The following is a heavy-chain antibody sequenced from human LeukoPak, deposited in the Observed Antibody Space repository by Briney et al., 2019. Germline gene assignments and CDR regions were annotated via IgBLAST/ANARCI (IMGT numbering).Heavy chain of an antibody. CDR3: ARLVGFYYDSSGYRQHDY. CDR2: IKQDESER. D-gene: IGHD3-22*01. Sequence: GGSLRLSCEGSGFSFSSYWMTWVRQSPGKGPEWVANIKQDESERYTVDSVKGRFTISRDNAKNSLYLQMNSLRAEDTAVYYCARLVGFYYDSSGYRQHDYWGQGTLVTVSS. CDR1: GFSFSSYW. J-gene: IGHJ4*02. V-gene: IGHV3-7*01.